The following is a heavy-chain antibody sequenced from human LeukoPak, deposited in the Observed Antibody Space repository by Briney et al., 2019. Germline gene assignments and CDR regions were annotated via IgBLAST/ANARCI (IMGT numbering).Heavy chain of an antibody. V-gene: IGHV3-23*01. CDR2: VSGGGVTT. CDR1: GFTFSSYA. Sequence: GGSLRLSCAASGFTFSSYAMSWVRQAPGKGLEWVSTVSGGGVTTYYADSVKGRFTISRDNSKNTLFLQMNSLRAEDTAIYYCAKDMGYCSSATCYGLDYWGQGTLVTVSS. J-gene: IGHJ4*02. D-gene: IGHD2-2*01. CDR3: AKDMGYCSSATCYGLDY.